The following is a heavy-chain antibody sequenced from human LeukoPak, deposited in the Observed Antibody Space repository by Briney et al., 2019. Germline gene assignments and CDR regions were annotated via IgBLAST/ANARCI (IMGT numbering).Heavy chain of an antibody. D-gene: IGHD3-3*01. CDR3: ATRTTIFGVVIGGWFDP. CDR2: INPNSGGT. V-gene: IGHV1-2*04. J-gene: IGHJ5*02. Sequence: ASVKASCKASGYTFTGYYIHCVRQAPGQGLEWMGWINPNSGGTNYAQKFQGWVTMTRDTSISTAYMELSSLRSEDTAVYYCATRTTIFGVVIGGWFDPWGQGTLVTVSS. CDR1: GYTFTGYY.